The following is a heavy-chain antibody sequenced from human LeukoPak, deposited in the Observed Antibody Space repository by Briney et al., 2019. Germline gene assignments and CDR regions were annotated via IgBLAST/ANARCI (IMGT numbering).Heavy chain of an antibody. Sequence: GGSLRLSCAASGFTFSSYSMNWVRQAPGKGLEWVSSISSSSSYIYYADSVKGRFTISRDNAKNSLYLQMNSLRAEGTAVYYCARTNEDYYYYGMDVWGQGTTVTVSS. CDR2: ISSSSSYI. V-gene: IGHV3-21*01. CDR1: GFTFSSYS. CDR3: ARTNEDYYYYGMDV. D-gene: IGHD2-8*01. J-gene: IGHJ6*02.